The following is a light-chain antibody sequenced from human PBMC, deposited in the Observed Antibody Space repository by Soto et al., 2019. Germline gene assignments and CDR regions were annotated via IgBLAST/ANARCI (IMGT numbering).Light chain of an antibody. Sequence: QSALTQPASVSGSPGQSITISCTGTSSDVGSYNLVSWYQQHPGKATKLMIYEVSKRPSGVSNRFSGSKSGNTASLTIFGLQPEDEADYYCCSYAGSSSVFGTGTKVTVL. CDR3: CSYAGSSSV. J-gene: IGLJ1*01. CDR1: SSDVGSYNL. CDR2: EVS. V-gene: IGLV2-23*02.